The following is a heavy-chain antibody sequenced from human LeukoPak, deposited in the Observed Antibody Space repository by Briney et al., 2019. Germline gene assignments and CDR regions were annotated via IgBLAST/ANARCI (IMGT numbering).Heavy chain of an antibody. D-gene: IGHD2-21*02. CDR1: GFTFSTYW. J-gene: IGHJ1*01. CDR2: INGDGSTA. V-gene: IGHV3-74*01. Sequence: PGGSLRLSCAASGFTFSTYWMHWVRQAPGKGLVWVSRINGDGSTASYAYSVKGRFTISRDNSKNTLYLQMKSLRAEDTAVYYCARTDETAPAEDFQHWGQGTLVTVSS. CDR3: ARTDETAPAEDFQH.